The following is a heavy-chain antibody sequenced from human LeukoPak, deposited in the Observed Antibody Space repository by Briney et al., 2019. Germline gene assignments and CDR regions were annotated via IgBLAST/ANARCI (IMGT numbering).Heavy chain of an antibody. CDR1: GASISTYY. Sequence: SETLSLTCTVSGASISTYYWTWIRQPPGEGLEWIGEINHSGSTNYNPSLKSRVTISVDTSKNQFSLKLSSVTAADTAVYFCVRDLVATIDHYYYGMDVWGQGTTVTVSS. CDR3: VRDLVATIDHYYYGMDV. V-gene: IGHV4-34*01. D-gene: IGHD5-12*01. J-gene: IGHJ6*02. CDR2: INHSGST.